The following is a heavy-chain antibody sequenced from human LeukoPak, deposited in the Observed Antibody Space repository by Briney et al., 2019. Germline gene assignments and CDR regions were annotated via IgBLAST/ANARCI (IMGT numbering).Heavy chain of an antibody. J-gene: IGHJ4*02. CDR2: IYSGGST. D-gene: IGHD3-16*01. CDR3: AKVTGGDMITYGGLDY. CDR1: GFTVSNNY. V-gene: IGHV3-53*01. Sequence: GGSLRLSCVVSGFTVSNNYMSWVRQAPRKGLEWVSLIYSGGSTYYADSVKGRFTISRDNSKNTVYLQMNSLRAEDTAMYYCAKVTGGDMITYGGLDYWGQGTLVTVSS.